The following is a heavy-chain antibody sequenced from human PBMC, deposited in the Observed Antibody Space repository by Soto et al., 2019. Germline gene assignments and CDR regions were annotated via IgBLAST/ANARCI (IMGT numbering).Heavy chain of an antibody. D-gene: IGHD5-18*01. CDR2: IYYSGST. CDR1: GGSVSSGDDY. J-gene: IGHJ5*02. V-gene: IGHV4-61*08. Sequence: SETLSLTCTVSGGSVSSGDDYWSWIRQPPGKGLEWIGYIYYSGSTNYNPSLKSRVSISLDTSKNQFSLRLTYVTAADTAVYYCARIPVDTYMINWFDPWGQGTLVTVSS. CDR3: ARIPVDTYMINWFDP.